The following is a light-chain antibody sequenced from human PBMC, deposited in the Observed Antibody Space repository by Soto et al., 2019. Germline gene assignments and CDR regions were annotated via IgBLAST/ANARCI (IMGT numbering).Light chain of an antibody. CDR2: GAS. Sequence: EVVMSQSPAALSVSPGGSATISXRASESVSSNLAWYQQRPGQATRLXXYGASTRATGIPARFSGGGSWTEFTLTISSLQSEDFAVYYCQQYNRWPPITFGQGTRLEIK. CDR3: QQYNRWPPIT. J-gene: IGKJ5*01. CDR1: ESVSSN. V-gene: IGKV3-15*01.